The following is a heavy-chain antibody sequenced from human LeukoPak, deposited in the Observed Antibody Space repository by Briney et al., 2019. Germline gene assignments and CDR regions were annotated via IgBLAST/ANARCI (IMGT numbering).Heavy chain of an antibody. Sequence: GGSLRLSCAAPGFSFSSNWMGWVRQAPGKGLEWVAHIKRDGSQKYYLDSVKGRFTISRDNSKNTLYLQMNSLRAEDTAVYYCAKVHADILTYYDFWSGYYTVFAFHYWGQGTLVTVSS. V-gene: IGHV3-7*03. D-gene: IGHD3-3*01. J-gene: IGHJ4*02. CDR2: IKRDGSQK. CDR3: AKVHADILTYYDFWSGYYTVFAFHY. CDR1: GFSFSSNW.